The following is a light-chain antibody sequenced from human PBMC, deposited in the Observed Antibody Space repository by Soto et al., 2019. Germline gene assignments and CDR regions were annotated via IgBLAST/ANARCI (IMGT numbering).Light chain of an antibody. V-gene: IGKV3-15*01. CDR3: HHYNSWPYT. J-gene: IGKJ2*01. Sequence: EIVLTQSPATLSVSPVERVTLSCRASQSVSSNLAWYQQKPGQAPRLLIYGASTRATGFPARFSGSGSGTEFTLTISSLQSEDFAVYYCHHYNSWPYTFGQGTKVDIK. CDR2: GAS. CDR1: QSVSSN.